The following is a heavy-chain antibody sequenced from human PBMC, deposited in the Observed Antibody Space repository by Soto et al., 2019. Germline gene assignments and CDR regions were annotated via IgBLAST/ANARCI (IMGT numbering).Heavy chain of an antibody. V-gene: IGHV4-31*03. CDR2: IYYSGST. CDR1: GGSISSGGYY. Sequence: SETLSLTCTVSGGSISSGGYYWSWIRQHPGKGLEWIGYIYYSGSTYYNPSLKSRVTISVDTSKSQFPLKLSSVTAADTAVYYCARDFTDSSGPTLGMGVWGQGTTVT. J-gene: IGHJ6*02. CDR3: ARDFTDSSGPTLGMGV. D-gene: IGHD6-19*01.